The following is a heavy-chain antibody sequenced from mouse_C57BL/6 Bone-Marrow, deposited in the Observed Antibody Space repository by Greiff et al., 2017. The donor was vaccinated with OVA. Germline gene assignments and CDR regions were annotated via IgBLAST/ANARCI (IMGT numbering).Heavy chain of an antibody. V-gene: IGHV1-18*01. J-gene: IGHJ2*01. CDR1: GYTFTDYN. Sequence: VQLKQSGPELVKPGASVKIPCKASGYTFTDYNMDWVKQSHGKSLEWIGDINPNNGGTIYNQKFTGKATLTVDKSSSTAYMELRSLTSEDTAVYYCARSMYYGSSYFDDWGQGTTLTVSS. D-gene: IGHD1-1*01. CDR3: ARSMYYGSSYFDD. CDR2: INPNNGGT.